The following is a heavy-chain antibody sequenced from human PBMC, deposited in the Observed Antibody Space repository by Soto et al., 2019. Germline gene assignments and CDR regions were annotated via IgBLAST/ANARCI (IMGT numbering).Heavy chain of an antibody. Sequence: QVQLVQSGAEVQKPGSSVKVSCKASGGTFSSYAISWVRQAPGQGLEWMGGIIPIFGTANYAQKFQGRVTITADKSTSTAYMELSSLRSEDTAVYYCARVKDYVWGSYRRDNWFDPWGQGTLVTVSS. D-gene: IGHD3-16*02. CDR1: GGTFSSYA. V-gene: IGHV1-69*06. J-gene: IGHJ5*02. CDR2: IIPIFGTA. CDR3: ARVKDYVWGSYRRDNWFDP.